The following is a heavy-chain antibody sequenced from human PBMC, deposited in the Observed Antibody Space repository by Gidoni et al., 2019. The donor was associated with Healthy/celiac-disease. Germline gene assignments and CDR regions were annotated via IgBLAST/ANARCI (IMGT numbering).Heavy chain of an antibody. CDR1: GFTFRSYA. D-gene: IGHD6-13*01. CDR2: ISGSGGST. J-gene: IGHJ4*02. V-gene: IGHV3-23*01. CDR3: AKDSSRAAAGPISDW. Sequence: EVQLWEAGGGLVQPGGSLRLSCADSGFTFRSYAMSWVRQAPGQGLEWLSAISGSGGSTYYEASVKGRFTISSDNSKNTLYLQMNSLRAEDTAVYYCAKDSSRAAAGPISDWGGQGTLVTVSS.